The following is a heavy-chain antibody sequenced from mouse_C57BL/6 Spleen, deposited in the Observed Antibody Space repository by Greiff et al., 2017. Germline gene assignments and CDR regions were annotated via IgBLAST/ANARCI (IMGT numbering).Heavy chain of an antibody. D-gene: IGHD1-1*01. V-gene: IGHV1-5*01. CDR2: IYPGDSDT. CDR3: TRRGYDSSYCDY. J-gene: IGHJ2*01. Sequence: EVKLPESGTVLARPGASVKMSCKTSGYTFTSYWMHWVNQRPVQGLEWIGAIYPGDSDTSYNQKFKGKAKLTAVTSASTAYMELSSLANEDSAFYYCTRRGYDSSYCDYWGQGTTLTVSS. CDR1: GYTFTSYW.